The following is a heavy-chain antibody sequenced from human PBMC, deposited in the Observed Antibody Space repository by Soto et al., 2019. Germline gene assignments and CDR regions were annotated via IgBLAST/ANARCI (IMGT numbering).Heavy chain of an antibody. CDR3: AADLPGHGGGYGFDY. Sequence: EVQLVESGGDLVKPGGPLRLSCAASGFTFITAWMNWVRQAPGKGLEWVGRIKSKNDGGTTDYAAPVKGRFTISRDDSKNTGYLQMNSLRTDDTALYYCAADLPGHGGGYGFDYWGQGTPVTVSS. V-gene: IGHV3-15*07. CDR1: GFTFITAW. J-gene: IGHJ4*01. D-gene: IGHD2-15*01. CDR2: IKSKNDGGTT.